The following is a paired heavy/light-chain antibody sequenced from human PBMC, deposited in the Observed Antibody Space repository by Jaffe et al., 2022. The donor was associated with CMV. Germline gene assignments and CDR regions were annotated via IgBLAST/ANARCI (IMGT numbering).Heavy chain of an antibody. CDR2: ISGTGGSA. CDR3: AEIPVDSKLAAFDL. CDR1: RVTLQRYD. D-gene: IGHD2-15*01. Sequence: DVQLLESGGGVAQPGGSLTLSCLISRVTLQRYDVSWVRQPPGKGLEWVSIISGTGGSALYGDSVRGRFTISRDNSKNTVYLQMNALRPEDTGVYYCAEIPVDSKLAAFDLWGQGTMVAVS. V-gene: IGHV3-23*01. J-gene: IGHJ3*01.
Light chain of an antibody. V-gene: IGLV2-23*02. Sequence: QSALTQPASVSGSPGQSITISCTGSSSDVGTYNVVSWYQHHPGKAPKLIIYEVTKRPSGVSYRFSGSRSGNTASLTISGLQSEDEADYYCCSYTATRTYIFGTGTKVTVL. CDR2: EVT. CDR1: SSDVGTYNV. J-gene: IGLJ1*01. CDR3: CSYTATRTYI.